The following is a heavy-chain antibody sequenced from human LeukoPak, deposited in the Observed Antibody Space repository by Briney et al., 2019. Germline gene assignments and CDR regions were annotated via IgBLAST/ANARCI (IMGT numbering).Heavy chain of an antibody. D-gene: IGHD6-13*01. CDR1: GYTFTSYY. CDR3: ARDPGLPGYSSSWYIYPYSGMDV. CDR2: INPSGGST. Sequence: ASVKVSCKASGYTFTSYYMHWVRQAPGQGLEWMGIINPSGGSTSYAQKFQGRVTMTRDTSISTAYMELSRLRSDDTAVYYCARDPGLPGYSSSWYIYPYSGMDVWGQGTTVTVSS. J-gene: IGHJ6*02. V-gene: IGHV1-46*01.